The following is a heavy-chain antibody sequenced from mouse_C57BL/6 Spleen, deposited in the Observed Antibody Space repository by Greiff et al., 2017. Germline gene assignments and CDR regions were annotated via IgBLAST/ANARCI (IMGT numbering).Heavy chain of an antibody. J-gene: IGHJ1*03. Sequence: QVQLKQSGPGLVAPSQSLSITCTVSGFSLTSYAISWVRQPPGKGLEWLGVIWTGGGTNYNSALKSRLSISKDNSKSQVFLKMNSLQTDDTARYYCARNSYYGNYGYFDVWGTGTTVTVSS. V-gene: IGHV2-9-1*01. CDR2: IWTGGGT. D-gene: IGHD2-10*01. CDR1: GFSLTSYA. CDR3: ARNSYYGNYGYFDV.